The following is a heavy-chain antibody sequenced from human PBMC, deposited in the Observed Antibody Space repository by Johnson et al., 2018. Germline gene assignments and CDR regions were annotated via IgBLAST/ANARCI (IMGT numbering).Heavy chain of an antibody. Sequence: QLVQSGGGLVQPGRSXRLSCAASGFTSDDYAMHWVRQASGKGLEWVIGTSWTSGSIGYADAVKGLFTISRDNAKPSLYLQMNSLRAEDTAVYYCVQPYSSDWWTLQHWGQGTLVTVSS. V-gene: IGHV3-9*02. J-gene: IGHJ1*01. CDR2: TSWTSGSI. D-gene: IGHD6-19*01. CDR1: GFTSDDYA. CDR3: VQPYSSDWWTLQH.